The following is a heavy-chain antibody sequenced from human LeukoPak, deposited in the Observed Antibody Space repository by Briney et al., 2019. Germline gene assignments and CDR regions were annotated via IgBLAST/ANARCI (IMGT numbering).Heavy chain of an antibody. V-gene: IGHV3-49*04. CDR1: GFTFSDFY. CDR3: TRDGRLLH. Sequence: PGGSLRLSCAASGFTFSDFYMSWVRQAPGKGLEWVGFIRSKAYGGTTEYAASVKGRFTISRDDSKSIAYLQMNSLKTEDTAVYYCTRDGRLLHLGQGTLVTVSS. J-gene: IGHJ4*02. CDR2: IRSKAYGGTT. D-gene: IGHD2/OR15-2a*01.